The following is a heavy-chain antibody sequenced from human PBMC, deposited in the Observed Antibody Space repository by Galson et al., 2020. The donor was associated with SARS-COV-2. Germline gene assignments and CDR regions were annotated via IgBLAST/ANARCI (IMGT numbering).Heavy chain of an antibody. Sequence: SETLSLTCTVSGASVTGTTYYWNWIRQPAGKGLEWIGYIYRSGSSYYNPSLKSRATISVDTSKSHFSLKLSSVTAADTAVYYCAGYDFLGASYTWGQGTLVTVSS. V-gene: IGHV4-61*10. J-gene: IGHJ5*02. CDR1: GASVTGTTYY. D-gene: IGHD3-3*01. CDR3: AGYDFLGASYT. CDR2: IYRSGSS.